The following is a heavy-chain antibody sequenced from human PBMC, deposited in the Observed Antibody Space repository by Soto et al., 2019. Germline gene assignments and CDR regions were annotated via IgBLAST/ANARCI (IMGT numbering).Heavy chain of an antibody. CDR3: ARDERDYYYYGMDV. Sequence: SETLSITCTVSGGSISSGDYYWSWIRQPPGKGLEWIGYIYYSGSTYYNPSLKSRVTISVDTSKNQFSLKLSSVTAADTAVYYCARDERDYYYYGMDVWGQGTTVTVAS. V-gene: IGHV4-30-4*01. CDR2: IYYSGST. CDR1: GGSISSGDYY. J-gene: IGHJ6*02. D-gene: IGHD1-1*01.